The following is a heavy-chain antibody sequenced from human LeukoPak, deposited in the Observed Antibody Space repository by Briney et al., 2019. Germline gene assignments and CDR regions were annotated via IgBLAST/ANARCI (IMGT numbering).Heavy chain of an antibody. V-gene: IGHV3-15*01. D-gene: IGHD2-2*01. J-gene: IGHJ3*02. CDR3: TTDPGDIVVVPAARHVPWDAFDI. CDR1: GFSFSSYS. CDR2: IKSKTDGGTT. Sequence: PGGSLRLSCAGSGFSFSSYSMNWVRQAPGKGLEWVGRIKSKTDGGTTDYAAPVKGRFTISRDDSKNTLYLQMNSLKTEDTAVYYCTTDPGDIVVVPAARHVPWDAFDIWGQGTMVTVSS.